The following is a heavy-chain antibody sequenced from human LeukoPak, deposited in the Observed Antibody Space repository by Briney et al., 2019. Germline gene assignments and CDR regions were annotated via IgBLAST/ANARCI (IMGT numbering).Heavy chain of an antibody. CDR3: ARGDGYNYHFDY. CDR2: INQDGSEK. J-gene: IGHJ4*02. CDR1: GXTFSSYW. Sequence: GGSLRLSCAAFGXTFSSYWMSWVRQAPRKGLEWVGNINQDGSEKNCVDSVKGRFTISRDNAKNSLYLQMNSLRAEDTAVYYCARGDGYNYHFDYWGQGALVTVSS. D-gene: IGHD5-24*01. V-gene: IGHV3-7*05.